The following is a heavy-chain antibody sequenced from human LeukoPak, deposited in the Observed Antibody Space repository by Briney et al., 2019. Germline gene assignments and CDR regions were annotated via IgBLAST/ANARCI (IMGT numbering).Heavy chain of an antibody. D-gene: IGHD6-6*01. V-gene: IGHV4-59*01. CDR2: IYYSGST. CDR3: ARVGAGGSSPIPYYYGMDV. J-gene: IGHJ6*02. CDR1: GGSISSYY. Sequence: SETLYLTCTVSGGSISSYYWSWIRQPPGKGLEWIGYIYYSGSTNYNPSLKSRVTISVDTSKNQFSLKLSSVTAADTAVYYCARVGAGGSSPIPYYYGMDVWGQGTTVTVSS.